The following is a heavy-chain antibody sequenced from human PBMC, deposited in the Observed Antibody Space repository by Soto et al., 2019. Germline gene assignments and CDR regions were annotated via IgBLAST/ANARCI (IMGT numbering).Heavy chain of an antibody. D-gene: IGHD7-27*01. J-gene: IGHJ4*02. V-gene: IGHV3-7*01. Sequence: DLEESGGGLVQPGGSLRLSCAASGFTFSSYWMNWVRQAPGKGLEWVANINQDGNEDNLLYYVKGRFTISRDNAKNSLFLQMNSLRVDDTAVYYCARTGDGHHDFLDYWGQGALVSVSS. CDR1: GFTFSSYW. CDR3: ARTGDGHHDFLDY. CDR2: INQDGNED.